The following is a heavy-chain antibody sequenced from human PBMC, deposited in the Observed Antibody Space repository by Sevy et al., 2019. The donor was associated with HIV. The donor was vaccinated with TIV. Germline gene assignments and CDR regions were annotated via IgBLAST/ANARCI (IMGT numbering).Heavy chain of an antibody. D-gene: IGHD6-19*01. V-gene: IGHV4-39*01. CDR2: IRHGGYT. J-gene: IGHJ4*02. Sequence: SETRSLTCTVSGASISSTDYYWGWIRQSPGKGLEWIASIRHGGYTFYNPSLKSRVSISADTSKNQFSLKLRFVSAAETSIYYCVRPKLTYSSGWHYFAYWGQGTVVTVSS. CDR1: GASISSTDYY. CDR3: VRPKLTYSSGWHYFAY.